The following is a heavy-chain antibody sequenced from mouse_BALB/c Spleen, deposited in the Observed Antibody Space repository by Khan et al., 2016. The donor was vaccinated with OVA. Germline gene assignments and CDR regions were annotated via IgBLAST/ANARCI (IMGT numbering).Heavy chain of an antibody. D-gene: IGHD2-3*01. Sequence: VQLQQSGPELMKPGTSVKISCKASGYSFTTYYIHWVIQTHGKSLEWIGYIDPFSGGTTYNQKFKGKATLTVDKSSSTAYIHLSNLTSEDSAVYYCTRHGYFAWFTYWGQGTLVTVSA. CDR2: IDPFSGGT. CDR3: TRHGYFAWFTY. CDR1: GYSFTTYY. V-gene: IGHV1S135*01. J-gene: IGHJ3*01.